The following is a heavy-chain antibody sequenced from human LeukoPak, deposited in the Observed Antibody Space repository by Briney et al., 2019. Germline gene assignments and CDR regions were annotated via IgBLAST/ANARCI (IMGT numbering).Heavy chain of an antibody. CDR3: ARDPPPFWTGYSFQYYGMDV. V-gene: IGHV3-23*01. CDR1: GFTFSSYA. D-gene: IGHD3/OR15-3a*01. CDR2: IINTGSST. J-gene: IGHJ6*02. Sequence: GGSLRLSCAASGFTFSSYAMTWVRQAPGKGLEWVSGIINTGSSTYYGESVKGRFTISRDNYKNTLYLQMNSLRAEDTAVYYCARDPPPFWTGYSFQYYGMDVWGQGTTVTVSS.